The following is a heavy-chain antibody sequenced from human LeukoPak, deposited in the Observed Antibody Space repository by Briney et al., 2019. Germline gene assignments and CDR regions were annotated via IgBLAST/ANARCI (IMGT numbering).Heavy chain of an antibody. CDR1: GFTVSSNY. V-gene: IGHV3-66*01. CDR2: IYSGGST. J-gene: IGHJ1*01. D-gene: IGHD3-22*01. Sequence: GGSLRLSCAASGFTVSSNYMSWVRQAPGKGLEWVSVIYSGGSTYYADSVKGRFTISRDNSKNALYLQMNSLRAEDTAVYYCASGGSYDSSGYYYAGYFQHWGQGTLVTVSS. CDR3: ASGGSYDSSGYYYAGYFQH.